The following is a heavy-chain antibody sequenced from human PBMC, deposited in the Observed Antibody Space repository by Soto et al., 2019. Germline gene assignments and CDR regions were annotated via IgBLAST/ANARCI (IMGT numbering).Heavy chain of an antibody. Sequence: PGGSLRLSCAASGFTFSSYGMHWVRQAPGKGLEWVAVIWYDGSNEQYADSVKGRFTISRDNSKNTLYLQMNSLRAEDTAVYYGARVGPLTTNDGMDVWGQGTTVTVSS. D-gene: IGHD4-4*01. CDR1: GFTFSSYG. CDR2: IWYDGSNE. CDR3: ARVGPLTTNDGMDV. J-gene: IGHJ6*02. V-gene: IGHV3-33*01.